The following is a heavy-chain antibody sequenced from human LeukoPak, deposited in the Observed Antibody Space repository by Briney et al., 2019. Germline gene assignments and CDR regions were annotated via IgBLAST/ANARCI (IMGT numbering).Heavy chain of an antibody. CDR1: GFTFSRYA. D-gene: IGHD6-13*01. J-gene: IGHJ4*02. CDR3: ANDSRSPYDF. CDR2: ISGSGGST. Sequence: PGGSLRLSCAASGFTFSRYAMRWVRPAPAKGLEWVSAISGSGGSTYYADSVKSRFTISRDNYKNKLYLQRNSLRAEDTTVYYCANDSRSPYDFWGRGTLVTVSS. V-gene: IGHV3-23*01.